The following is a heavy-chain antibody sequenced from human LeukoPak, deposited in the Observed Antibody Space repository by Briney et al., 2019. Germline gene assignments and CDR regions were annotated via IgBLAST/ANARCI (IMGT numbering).Heavy chain of an antibody. CDR2: INPNSGDT. Sequence: ASVKVSSKASGYTFTGFNIHWVRQAPGQSLEWMGWINPNSGDTNYAQKFRGRVTMTRDTSITTAYMELSRLISDDTAVYFCARGRVATNFDYWGQGTLVTVSS. CDR3: ARGRVATNFDY. CDR1: GYTFTGFN. J-gene: IGHJ4*02. V-gene: IGHV1-2*02. D-gene: IGHD5-12*01.